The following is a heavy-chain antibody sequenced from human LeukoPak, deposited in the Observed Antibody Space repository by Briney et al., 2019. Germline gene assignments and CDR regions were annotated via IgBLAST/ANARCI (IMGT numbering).Heavy chain of an antibody. CDR3: ATEPSTVFIDP. CDR2: ISTSSTTI. D-gene: IGHD4-17*01. J-gene: IGHJ5*02. CDR1: GFTFSDYA. Sequence: AGGSLRLSCAASGFTFSDYAMNWVRQAPGKGLEWVSYISTSSTTIYYADSVKGRFTISRDNAKNSLYLQMNSLRAEDTAVYYCATEPSTVFIDPWGQGTLVTVSS. V-gene: IGHV3-48*04.